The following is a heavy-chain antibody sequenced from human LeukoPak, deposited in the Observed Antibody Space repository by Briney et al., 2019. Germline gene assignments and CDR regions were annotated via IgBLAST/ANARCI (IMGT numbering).Heavy chain of an antibody. CDR1: GFTFDDYG. J-gene: IGHJ4*02. Sequence: SGGSLRLSCAASGFTFDDYGMSWVRQAPGKGLEWVSGINWNGRSTGYADSVEGRFTISRDNAKNSLYLQMNSLRAEDTAFYYCARGGITIFGGIIYQDYWGQGTLVTVSS. V-gene: IGHV3-20*04. CDR3: ARGGITIFGGIIYQDY. CDR2: INWNGRST. D-gene: IGHD3-3*01.